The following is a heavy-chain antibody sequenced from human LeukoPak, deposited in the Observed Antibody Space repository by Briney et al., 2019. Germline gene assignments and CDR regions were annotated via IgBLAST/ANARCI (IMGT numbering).Heavy chain of an antibody. CDR2: INSDGSSA. CDR3: ARGYYSNSQYYFDY. V-gene: IGHV3-74*01. Sequence: PGGSLRLTCAASGFTFSSYWMHWVRQAPGKGLVWVSRINSDGSSANYADSVKGRFTISRDNAKNTVYVQMSSLRAEDTAVYYCARGYYSNSQYYFDYWGQGTLVTVSS. CDR1: GFTFSSYW. D-gene: IGHD4-11*01. J-gene: IGHJ4*02.